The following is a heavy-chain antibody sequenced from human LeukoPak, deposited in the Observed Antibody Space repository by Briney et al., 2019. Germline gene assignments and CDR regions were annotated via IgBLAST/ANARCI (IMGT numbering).Heavy chain of an antibody. J-gene: IGHJ3*02. CDR1: GGTFSSYA. V-gene: IGHV1-69*05. Sequence: SVKVSCKASGGTFSSYAISWVRQAPGQGLEWMGEIIPIFGTANYAQKFQGRVTITTDESTSTAYMELSSLRSEDTAIYYCARHGGISIFGVAQPGGAFDIWGQGTMVTVSS. CDR2: IIPIFGTA. D-gene: IGHD3-3*01. CDR3: ARHGGISIFGVAQPGGAFDI.